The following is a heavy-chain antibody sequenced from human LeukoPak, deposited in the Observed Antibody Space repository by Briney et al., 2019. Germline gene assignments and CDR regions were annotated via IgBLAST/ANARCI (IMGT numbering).Heavy chain of an antibody. J-gene: IGHJ4*02. D-gene: IGHD3-10*01. CDR2: ISNSGVSS. CDR3: ARPPYYYGSGSAHLDY. Sequence: PGGSLRLSCAASGFTFSSYGMSWVRQVPGKGLEWVSGISNSGVSSFYADSVKGRFTISRDNAKNSLYLQMNSLRAEDTAVYYCARPPYYYGSGSAHLDYWGQGTLVTVSS. CDR1: GFTFSSYG. V-gene: IGHV3-21*01.